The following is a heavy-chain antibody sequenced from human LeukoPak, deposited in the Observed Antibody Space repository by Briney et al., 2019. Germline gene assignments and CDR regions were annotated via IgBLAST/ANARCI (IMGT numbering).Heavy chain of an antibody. Sequence: ASVMVSCKASGYTFTSYYMHWVRQAPGQGLEWMGLINPTGGSTGYAQKLQGRVTMTTGTSTSTAYMELRSLRSDDTAVYYCARDSTGIAARHFDYWGQGTLVTVSS. CDR1: GYTFTSYY. CDR3: ARDSTGIAARHFDY. CDR2: INPTGGST. D-gene: IGHD6-6*01. J-gene: IGHJ4*02. V-gene: IGHV1-46*01.